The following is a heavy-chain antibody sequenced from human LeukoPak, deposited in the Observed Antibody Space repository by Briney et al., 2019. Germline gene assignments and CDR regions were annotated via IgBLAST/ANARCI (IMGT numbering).Heavy chain of an antibody. CDR3: ARDQGDNYGGNSYYYYMDV. CDR1: GGSISSYY. D-gene: IGHD4-23*01. J-gene: IGHJ6*03. CDR2: IYYSGST. V-gene: IGHV4-59*01. Sequence: SETLSLTCTVSGGSISSYYWSWIRQPPGKGLEWIGYIYYSGSTNYNPSLKSRVTISVDTSKNQFSLILSSVTAADTAVYYCARDQGDNYGGNSYYYYMDVWGKGTTVTVSS.